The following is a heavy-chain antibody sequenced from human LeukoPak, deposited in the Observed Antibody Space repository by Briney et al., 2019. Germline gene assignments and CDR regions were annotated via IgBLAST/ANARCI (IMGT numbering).Heavy chain of an antibody. V-gene: IGHV3-74*01. J-gene: IGHJ4*02. D-gene: IGHD6-19*01. Sequence: GVSLRLSGVASGFTFSRYWMHWVRQAPGKGLVWVSRINSDGRSTNYADSVKGRFTISRDNSKNKLYLQMNSLRAEDTAVYYCANPPGIAVAGDYWGQGTLVTVSS. CDR1: GFTFSRYW. CDR3: ANPPGIAVAGDY. CDR2: INSDGRST.